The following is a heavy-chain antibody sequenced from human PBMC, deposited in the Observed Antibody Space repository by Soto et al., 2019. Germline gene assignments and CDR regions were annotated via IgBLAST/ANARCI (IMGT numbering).Heavy chain of an antibody. CDR3: ARDPYSSSWYYFDY. CDR2: IDSRTTII. Sequence: PGGSLRLSGAASGFTFSIFSMHWVRQAPGKWLEWVSYIDSRTTIIYYADSVNGRFTISRDNAKNSLYLQMNSLRAEDTAVYYCARDPYSSSWYYFDYWGQGT. J-gene: IGHJ4*02. CDR1: GFTFSIFS. V-gene: IGHV3-48*01. D-gene: IGHD6-13*01.